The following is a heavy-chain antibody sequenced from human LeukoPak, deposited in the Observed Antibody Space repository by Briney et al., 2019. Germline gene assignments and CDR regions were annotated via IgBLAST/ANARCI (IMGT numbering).Heavy chain of an antibody. CDR3: ARDLRDYDYLWGSLDYYNGMDV. V-gene: IGHV4-4*07. J-gene: IGHJ6*02. D-gene: IGHD3-16*01. CDR1: GVSISGYY. Sequence: SETLSLTCSVSGVSISGYYWIWIRQSAGKGLEWIGRIYSSGSARYNPSLKSRVTMSVDTSKNHFSLNLTSVTAADTAIYYCARDLRDYDYLWGSLDYYNGMDVWGHGTTVTVSS. CDR2: IYSSGSA.